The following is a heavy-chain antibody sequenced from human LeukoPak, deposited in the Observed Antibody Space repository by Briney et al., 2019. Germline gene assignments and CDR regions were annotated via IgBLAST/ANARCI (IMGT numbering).Heavy chain of an antibody. D-gene: IGHD3-10*01. J-gene: IGHJ6*02. Sequence: GGSLRLSCAASGFTFSSYAIGWVRQAPGKGLEWVSTISGSGDNTYYTDSVKGRFTISRDHSKNTLYLQMNRLRAEDTALYYCAKDYYGSGYYYYGLDVWGQGTTVTVSS. CDR3: AKDYYGSGYYYYGLDV. V-gene: IGHV3-23*01. CDR2: ISGSGDNT. CDR1: GFTFSSYA.